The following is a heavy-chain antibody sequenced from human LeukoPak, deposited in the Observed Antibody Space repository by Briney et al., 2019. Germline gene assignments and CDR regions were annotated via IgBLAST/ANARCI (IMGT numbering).Heavy chain of an antibody. CDR2: INPSGGST. D-gene: IGHD3-22*01. CDR1: GYTFTSYY. Sequence: ASVKVSCKASGYTFTSYYMHWVRQAPGQGLEWMGIINPSGGSTSYAQKFQGRVTMTRDTSTSTVYMELSSLRSEDTAVYYCARDFPGYYDSSGRENWFDPWGQGTLVTVSS. CDR3: ARDFPGYYDSSGRENWFDP. J-gene: IGHJ5*02. V-gene: IGHV1-46*01.